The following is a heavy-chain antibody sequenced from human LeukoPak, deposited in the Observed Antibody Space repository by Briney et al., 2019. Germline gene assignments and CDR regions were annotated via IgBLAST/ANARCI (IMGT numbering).Heavy chain of an antibody. V-gene: IGHV3-23*01. CDR2: ISGSGGST. CDR1: GFTFSSYG. Sequence: GGTLRLSCAASGFTFSSYGMSWVRQAPGKGLEWVSAISGSGGSTYYADSVKGRFTISRDNAKNSLYLQMNSLRAEDTAVYYCARDFNAIYGDPDYWGQGTLVTVSS. CDR3: ARDFNAIYGDPDY. D-gene: IGHD4-17*01. J-gene: IGHJ4*02.